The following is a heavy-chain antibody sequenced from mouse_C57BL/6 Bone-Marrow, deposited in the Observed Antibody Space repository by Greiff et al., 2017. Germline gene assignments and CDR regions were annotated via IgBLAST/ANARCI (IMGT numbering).Heavy chain of an antibody. CDR1: GFPFTDYS. CDR3: ARSSIYYDYLDY. J-gene: IGHJ2*01. V-gene: IGHV7-3*01. D-gene: IGHD2-4*01. Sequence: EVKLQESGGGLVPPGGSLSLSCAASGFPFTDYSMSWVRQPPGQALAWLGFLSNKANGYTSEYSASVKGRFTISRDNSQSILYLQMNALRAEDSATYDCARSSIYYDYLDYWGQGTTLTVAS. CDR2: LSNKANGYTS.